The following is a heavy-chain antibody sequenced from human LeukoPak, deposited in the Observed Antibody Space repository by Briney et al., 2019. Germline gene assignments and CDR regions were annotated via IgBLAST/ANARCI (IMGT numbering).Heavy chain of an antibody. CDR2: TYYRSKWYN. Sequence: SQTLSLTCAISGDSVSSNSAAWNWIRQSPSRGLEWLGRTYYRSKWYNDYAVSVKSRITSNLDKSKNHFSLQRNSMTPEDTAVYYCARDWVWFGELFTFDYWGQGTLVTVSS. J-gene: IGHJ4*02. D-gene: IGHD3-10*01. CDR3: ARDWVWFGELFTFDY. CDR1: GDSVSSNSAA. V-gene: IGHV6-1*01.